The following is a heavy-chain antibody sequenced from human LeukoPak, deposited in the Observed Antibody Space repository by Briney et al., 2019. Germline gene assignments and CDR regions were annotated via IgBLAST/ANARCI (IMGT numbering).Heavy chain of an antibody. CDR2: MNPNSGVT. D-gene: IGHD2-2*01. Sequence: ASVKVSCKPSGYTFTVNYLHWVRQAPGQGLEWVGWMNPNSGVTVYSQNFQGRVTMTRDTSISTAYMKLSSLTSDDTAVYYCTRGAGTSWFDYWGQGSLVIVSS. V-gene: IGHV1-2*02. J-gene: IGHJ4*02. CDR3: TRGAGTSWFDY. CDR1: GYTFTVNY.